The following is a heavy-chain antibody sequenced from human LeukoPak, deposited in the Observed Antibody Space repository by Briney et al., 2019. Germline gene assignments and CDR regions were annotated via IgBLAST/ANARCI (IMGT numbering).Heavy chain of an antibody. J-gene: IGHJ4*02. V-gene: IGHV4-59*01. CDR2: IYFSGST. CDR3: ARDVLGIDSSGYYHLIDY. Sequence: SETLSLTCTVSGGAISSYYWSWIRQPPGKGLEWLGYIYFSGSTNYNPSLKSRVTISVDTSKNQFSLKLSSVTAADTAVYYCARDVLGIDSSGYYHLIDYWGQGTLVTVSS. CDR1: GGAISSYY. D-gene: IGHD3-22*01.